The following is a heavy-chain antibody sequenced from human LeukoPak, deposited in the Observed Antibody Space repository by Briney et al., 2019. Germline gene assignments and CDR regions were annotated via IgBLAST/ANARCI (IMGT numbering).Heavy chain of an antibody. Sequence: GGSLRLSCVASGFTFSSYAMSWVRQAPGKGLEWVSVISGSGGSTYYADSVKGRFTISRDNSKNTLYLQMNSLRAEDTAVYYCAKEVYYYDSSGYLDYWGQGTLVTVSS. V-gene: IGHV3-23*01. CDR1: GFTFSSYA. CDR2: ISGSGGST. CDR3: AKEVYYYDSSGYLDY. J-gene: IGHJ4*02. D-gene: IGHD3-22*01.